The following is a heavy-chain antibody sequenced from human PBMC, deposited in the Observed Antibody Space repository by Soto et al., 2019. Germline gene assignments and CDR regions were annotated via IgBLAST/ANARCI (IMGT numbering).Heavy chain of an antibody. V-gene: IGHV3-74*01. CDR1: GFTFSSYW. CDR3: ARVIAAAGTIRFDY. D-gene: IGHD6-13*01. Sequence: GGSLRLSCAASGFTFSSYWMHWVRQAPGKGLVWVSRINSDGSSTSYADSVKGRFTISRDNAKNTLYLQMNSLRAEDTAVYYCARVIAAAGTIRFDYWGQGTLVTVSS. CDR2: INSDGSST. J-gene: IGHJ4*02.